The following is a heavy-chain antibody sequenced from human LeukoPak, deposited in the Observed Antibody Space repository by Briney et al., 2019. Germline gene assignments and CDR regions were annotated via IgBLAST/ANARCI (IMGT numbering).Heavy chain of an antibody. D-gene: IGHD3-10*01. CDR1: GFTVSSNY. Sequence: GGSLRLSCAASGFTVSSNYMSWVRQAPGKGLEWVAVIWYDGSNKYYADSVKGRFTISRDNSKNTLYLQMNSLRAEDTAVYYCARTNYYGSGSPAYYFDYWGQGTLVTVSS. J-gene: IGHJ4*02. CDR2: IWYDGSNK. V-gene: IGHV3-33*08. CDR3: ARTNYYGSGSPAYYFDY.